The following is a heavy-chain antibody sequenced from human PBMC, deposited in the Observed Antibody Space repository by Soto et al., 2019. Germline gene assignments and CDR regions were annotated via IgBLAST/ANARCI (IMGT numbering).Heavy chain of an antibody. Sequence: ASVKVSCKASGGTFSSYAISWVRQAPGQGLEWMGGIIPIFGTANYAQKFQGRVTITADTSTSTAYMELSSLRSEDTAVYYCARFSYDSRGYFDFDYWGQGTLVTVSS. CDR2: IIPIFGTA. V-gene: IGHV1-69*06. CDR3: ARFSYDSRGYFDFDY. CDR1: GGTFSSYA. J-gene: IGHJ4*02. D-gene: IGHD3-22*01.